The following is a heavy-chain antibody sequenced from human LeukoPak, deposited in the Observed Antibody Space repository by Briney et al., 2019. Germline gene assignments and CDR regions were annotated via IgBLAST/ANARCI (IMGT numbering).Heavy chain of an antibody. CDR1: EFTFNSYA. V-gene: IGHV3-23*01. Sequence: PGGPLRLSCAASEFTFNSYAMSWVRQAPWERLQWVSGISDSGGNTYYADSVRGRFTISRDNSKNTLYLQMNSLRAEDTAVYYCARHRSSWLIDYWGQGTLVTVSS. CDR3: ARHRSSWLIDY. J-gene: IGHJ4*02. D-gene: IGHD6-6*01. CDR2: ISDSGGNT.